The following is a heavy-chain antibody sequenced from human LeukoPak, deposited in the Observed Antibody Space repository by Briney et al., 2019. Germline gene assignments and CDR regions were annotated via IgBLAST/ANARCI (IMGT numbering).Heavy chain of an antibody. Sequence: SETLSLTCAVYGGSFSGYCWSWIRQPPGKGLEWIGEINHSGSTNYNPSLKSRVTISVDTSKNQFSPKLSSVTAADTAVYYCARGGAAYCTNGVCYPFDYWGQGTLVTVSS. V-gene: IGHV4-34*01. CDR3: ARGGAAYCTNGVCYPFDY. CDR1: GGSFSGYC. J-gene: IGHJ4*02. D-gene: IGHD2-8*01. CDR2: INHSGST.